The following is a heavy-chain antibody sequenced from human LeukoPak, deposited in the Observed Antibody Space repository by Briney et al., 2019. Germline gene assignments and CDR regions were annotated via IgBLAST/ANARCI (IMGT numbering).Heavy chain of an antibody. Sequence: GRSLILSCAASGFTLSGYYMSSIRQGPGTGLGWVSYISSSASFIYYVDSVKGPFTISRDNVKNSLYLPMNSLRAEDTTVYYCARDWGVGRRDYWGQGTLVTVSS. D-gene: IGHD3-10*01. CDR2: ISSSASFI. J-gene: IGHJ4*02. CDR3: ARDWGVGRRDY. V-gene: IGHV3-11*01. CDR1: GFTLSGYY.